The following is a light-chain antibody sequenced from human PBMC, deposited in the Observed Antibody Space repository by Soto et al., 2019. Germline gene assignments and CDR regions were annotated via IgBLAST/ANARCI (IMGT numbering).Light chain of an antibody. CDR3: QQYNAYPLT. Sequence: DIQMTQSPSTLSASVGDRVTITCRASQSISSWLAWYQQRPGKAPKLLIYDASSLQSGVPSRFSGSGSGTEFTLTISSLQPDDFATYYCQQYNAYPLTFGQGTRLEIK. J-gene: IGKJ5*01. CDR2: DAS. CDR1: QSISSW. V-gene: IGKV1-5*01.